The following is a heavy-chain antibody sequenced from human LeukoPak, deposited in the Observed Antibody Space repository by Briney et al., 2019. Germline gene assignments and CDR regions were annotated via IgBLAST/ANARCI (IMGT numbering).Heavy chain of an antibody. CDR2: IYYSGIT. J-gene: IGHJ4*02. Sequence: SETLSLTCTVSGGSINSYYWSWIRQPPGKGLEWIGYIYYSGITKYNPSLKSRVTILVDTSKNQFSLKLTSLTAADTAVYYCARQEMGYSYNLFDYWGQGTLVTVSS. V-gene: IGHV4-59*08. D-gene: IGHD5-18*01. CDR1: GGSINSYY. CDR3: ARQEMGYSYNLFDY.